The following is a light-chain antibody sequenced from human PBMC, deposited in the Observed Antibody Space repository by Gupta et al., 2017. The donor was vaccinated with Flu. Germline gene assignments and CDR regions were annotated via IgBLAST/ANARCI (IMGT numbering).Light chain of an antibody. J-gene: IGKJ2*01. CDR2: WAS. Sequence: IVMTQSPDSLAVSLGERATINCKSSQSILYNSNKKTYLAWYKQKPGQPPRLLIYWASTRQSGVPDRFSGSGDGTDFTLTISSLQAEDVAVYYCQQDYGNHPLYIFGQGTKLEIK. CDR1: QSILYNSNKKTY. V-gene: IGKV4-1*01. CDR3: QQDYGNHPLYI.